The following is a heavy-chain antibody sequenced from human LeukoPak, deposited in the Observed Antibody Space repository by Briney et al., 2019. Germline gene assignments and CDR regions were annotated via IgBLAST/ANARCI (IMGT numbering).Heavy chain of an antibody. V-gene: IGHV3-7*03. D-gene: IGHD2-2*01. J-gene: IGHJ6*02. CDR2: IKEDGSLK. CDR3: AKDIGTSYYYYYGMDV. Sequence: GGSLRPPCAATGFTFSHFWMSWVRQAPGKGLEWLTNIKEDGSLKFYVDSVKGRFTISRDNAKESLYLQMNSLRAEDTALYYCAKDIGTSYYYYYGMDVWGQGTTVTVCS. CDR1: GFTFSHFW.